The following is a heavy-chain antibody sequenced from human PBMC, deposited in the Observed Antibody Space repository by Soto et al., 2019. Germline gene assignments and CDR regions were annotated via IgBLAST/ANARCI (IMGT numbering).Heavy chain of an antibody. V-gene: IGHV1-69*02. CDR2: IIPIVGIQ. Sequence: QVQLIQSGAEVRKPGSSVKVSCKVSGGTFSSYTVSGVRQAPGQGLEWMGKIIPIVGIQNYAQNLQGRVTITADRSTRTVYVELSSLRSEDTAVYYCARGEDPRWYGDSFPYYWGQGTLVTVSS. CDR1: GGTFSSYT. CDR3: ARGEDPRWYGDSFPYY. J-gene: IGHJ4*02. D-gene: IGHD4-17*01.